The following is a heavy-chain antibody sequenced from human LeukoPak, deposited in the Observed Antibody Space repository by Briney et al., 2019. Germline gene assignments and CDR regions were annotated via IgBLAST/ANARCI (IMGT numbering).Heavy chain of an antibody. D-gene: IGHD3-10*01. CDR3: ARDRGITMVRGVIPNWFDP. CDR2: IYHSGST. CDR1: GGSISSGGYY. V-gene: IGHV4-30-2*01. J-gene: IGHJ5*02. Sequence: SETLSLTCTVSGGSISSGGYYWSWIRQPPGEGLEWIGYIYHSGSTYYNPSLKSRVTISVDRSKNQFSLKLSSVTAADTAVYYCARDRGITMVRGVIPNWFDPWGQGTLVTVSS.